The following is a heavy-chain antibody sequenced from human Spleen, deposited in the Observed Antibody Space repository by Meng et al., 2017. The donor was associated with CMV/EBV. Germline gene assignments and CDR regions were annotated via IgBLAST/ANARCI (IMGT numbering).Heavy chain of an antibody. CDR1: GGSLTNYC. CDR3: ARGRTDFDS. V-gene: IGHV4-34*01. CDR2: ISHSGRT. D-gene: IGHD1-1*01. Sequence: CRRCADYGGSLTNYCWRWIRQSPEKELEWIGDISHSGRTNYVPSLKSRVTISVDTSNNQFSLRLTSVTAADTAVYYCARGRTDFDSWGQGSLVTVSS. J-gene: IGHJ4*02.